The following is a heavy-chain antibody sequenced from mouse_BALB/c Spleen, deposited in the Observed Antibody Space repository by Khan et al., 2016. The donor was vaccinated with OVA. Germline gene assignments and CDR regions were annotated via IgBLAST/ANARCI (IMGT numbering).Heavy chain of an antibody. Sequence: EVQLVESGPGLVKPSQSLSLTCTVTGYSITSDCAWHWIRQFPGNKLEWMGYIPYSGCTRYNPSLKSRISITRDTSKNQFFLQLNSVTTEDTATYFCARSITTATRGFSYWGQGTLVTVSA. CDR1: GYSITSDCA. V-gene: IGHV3-2*02. D-gene: IGHD1-2*01. CDR3: ARSITTATRGFSY. CDR2: IPYSGCT. J-gene: IGHJ3*01.